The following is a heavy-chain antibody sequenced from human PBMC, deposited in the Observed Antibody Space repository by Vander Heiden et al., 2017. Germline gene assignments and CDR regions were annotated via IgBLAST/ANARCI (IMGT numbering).Heavy chain of an antibody. CDR1: GFTFRSYG. CDR2: ISYDGSNK. Sequence: QVPLVESGGGVVLPGRSLRLSCAASGFTFRSYGMHWVRQAPGKGLEWVAVISYDGSNKYYADSVKGRFTISRDNSKNTLYLQMNSLRAEDTAVYYCAKDKFTAAGTPFDYWGQGTLVTVSS. D-gene: IGHD6-13*01. V-gene: IGHV3-30*18. CDR3: AKDKFTAAGTPFDY. J-gene: IGHJ4*02.